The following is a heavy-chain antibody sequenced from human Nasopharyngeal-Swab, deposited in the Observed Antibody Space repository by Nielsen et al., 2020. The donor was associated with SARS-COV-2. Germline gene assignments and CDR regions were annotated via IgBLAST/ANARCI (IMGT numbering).Heavy chain of an antibody. Sequence: SETLSLTFTVSGGSISSNYWSWIRQPPGKGLEWIGYIYYSVSTNYNPSLKSRVTISVDTSKNQFSLKLSSVTAAETAVYYCVRGNPEYYDIRNSNWFDTWGQGTLVTVSS. J-gene: IGHJ5*02. V-gene: IGHV4-59*12. CDR1: GGSISSNY. CDR3: VRGNPEYYDIRNSNWFDT. D-gene: IGHD3-9*01. CDR2: IYYSVST.